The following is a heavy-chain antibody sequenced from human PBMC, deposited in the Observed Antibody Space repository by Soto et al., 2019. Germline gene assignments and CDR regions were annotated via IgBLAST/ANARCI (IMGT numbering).Heavy chain of an antibody. CDR1: GFKFSSYG. Sequence: QEQLVQSGGGVVQPGRSLRLSCAASGFKFSSYGRHWVRQAPGKGLEWVAAISYDGRNKYYADSVKGRFTISRDNSENTLFLQMNSLRGDDTAVYYCAKDWKWEAFYYGMNVWGQGTTVTVSS. D-gene: IGHD1-26*01. V-gene: IGHV3-30*18. CDR2: ISYDGRNK. CDR3: AKDWKWEAFYYGMNV. J-gene: IGHJ6*02.